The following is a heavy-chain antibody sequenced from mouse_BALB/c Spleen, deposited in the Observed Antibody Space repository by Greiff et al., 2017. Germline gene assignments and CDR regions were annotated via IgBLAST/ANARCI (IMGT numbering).Heavy chain of an antibody. CDR1: GYSITSGYS. CDR3: ARGDYRYDPFAY. D-gene: IGHD2-14*01. V-gene: IGHV3-1*02. CDR2: IHYSGST. Sequence: DVKLQESGPDLVKPSQSLSLTCTVTGYSITSGYSWHWIRQFPGNKLEWMGYIHYSGSTNYNPSLKSRISITRDTSKNQFFLQLNSVTTEDTATYYCARGDYRYDPFAYWGQGTLVTVSA. J-gene: IGHJ3*01.